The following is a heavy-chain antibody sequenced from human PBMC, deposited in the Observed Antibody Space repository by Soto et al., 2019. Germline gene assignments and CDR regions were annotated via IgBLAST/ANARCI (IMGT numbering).Heavy chain of an antibody. V-gene: IGHV3-53*01. CDR3: ARNYYDSSGGFDY. Sequence: GGSLRLSCAASGFTVSSNYMSWVRQAPGKGLEWVSVIYSGGSTYYADSVKGRFTISRDNSKNTLYLQMNSLRAEDTAVYYCARNYYDSSGGFDYWGQGTLVTVLL. CDR2: IYSGGST. CDR1: GFTVSSNY. J-gene: IGHJ4*02. D-gene: IGHD3-22*01.